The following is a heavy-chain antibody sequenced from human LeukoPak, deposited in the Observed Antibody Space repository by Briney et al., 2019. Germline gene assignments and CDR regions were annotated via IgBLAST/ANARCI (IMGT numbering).Heavy chain of an antibody. CDR1: GGSFSGYY. CDR3: ASAHYYGSGSYLSVRWFDP. J-gene: IGHJ5*02. Sequence: SETLSLTCAVYGGSFSGYYWSWIRQPPGKGLEWIGEINHSGSTNYNPSLKSRVTISVDTSKNQFSRKLSSVTAADTAVYYCASAHYYGSGSYLSVRWFDPWGQGTLVTVSS. D-gene: IGHD3-10*01. V-gene: IGHV4-34*01. CDR2: INHSGST.